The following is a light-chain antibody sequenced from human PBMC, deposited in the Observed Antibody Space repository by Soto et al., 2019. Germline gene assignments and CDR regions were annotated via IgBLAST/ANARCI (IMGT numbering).Light chain of an antibody. V-gene: IGKV3-20*01. CDR2: GAS. Sequence: EIVLTQSPGTLSLSPGERATLSCRASQSVSSSYLAWYQQKPGQAPRLLIYGASSRATGIPDRFSGSGSGTDFTLTISRLEPEDFVVYYCQHRRTFGQGTKVEI. J-gene: IGKJ1*01. CDR1: QSVSSSY. CDR3: QHRRT.